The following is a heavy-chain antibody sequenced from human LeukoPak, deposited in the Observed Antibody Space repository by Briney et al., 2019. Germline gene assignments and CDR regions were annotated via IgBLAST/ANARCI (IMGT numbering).Heavy chain of an antibody. V-gene: IGHV1-2*02. CDR3: ARYSGYEPFDY. CDR1: GYTFTGYY. J-gene: IGHJ4*02. D-gene: IGHD5-12*01. CDR2: INPNSGGT. Sequence: ASVKVSCKASGYTFTGYYMHWVRQAPGQGLEWMGWINPNSGGTNYAQKLQGSVTMTTDTSTSTAYMELRSLRSDDTAVYYCARYSGYEPFDYWGQGTLVTVSS.